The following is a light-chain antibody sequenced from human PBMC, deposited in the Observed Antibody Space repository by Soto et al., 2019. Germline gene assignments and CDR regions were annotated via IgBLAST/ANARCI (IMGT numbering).Light chain of an antibody. CDR1: QDIRSS. J-gene: IGKJ4*01. CDR3: QQDSSWPLT. Sequence: EIVMTQSPSTLSVSPGERVTLSWGASQDIRSSLAWYQQKPGQAPRLLIYGASIRATGVPATFSGSGSGTEFTLSISSLQSEHLGVYYCQQDSSWPLTFGGGTKVDIK. V-gene: IGKV3-15*01. CDR2: GAS.